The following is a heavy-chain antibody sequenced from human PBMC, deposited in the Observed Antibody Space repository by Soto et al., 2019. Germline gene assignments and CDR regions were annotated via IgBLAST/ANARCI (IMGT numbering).Heavy chain of an antibody. Sequence: SQTLSLTCAISGDSVSSNTASWNWIRQSPSRGLEWLGRTYFRSKWYNDYAVSVKSRIIINPDTSNNQFSLQLNSVTPEDTAVYFCAKGDNLGPKTGYAFDPWGQGSRVTAPQ. D-gene: IGHD5-12*01. J-gene: IGHJ5*02. V-gene: IGHV6-1*01. CDR1: GDSVSSNTAS. CDR2: TYFRSKWYN. CDR3: AKGDNLGPKTGYAFDP.